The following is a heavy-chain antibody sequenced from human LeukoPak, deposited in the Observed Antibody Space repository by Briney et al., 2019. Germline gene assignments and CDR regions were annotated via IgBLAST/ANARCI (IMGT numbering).Heavy chain of an antibody. CDR3: ARDLYDSGAYSSPIDC. Sequence: GGSLRLSCAASGFTFSSYSMNWVRQAPGKGLEWVSYISSSSSTIYYADSVKGRFTISRDNAKNSLYLQMNSLRAEDTAVYYCARDLYDSGAYSSPIDCWGQGTLVTVSS. CDR1: GFTFSSYS. D-gene: IGHD3-22*01. CDR2: ISSSSSTI. J-gene: IGHJ4*02. V-gene: IGHV3-48*04.